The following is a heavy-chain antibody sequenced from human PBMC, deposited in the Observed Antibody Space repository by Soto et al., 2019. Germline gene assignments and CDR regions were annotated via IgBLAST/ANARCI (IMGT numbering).Heavy chain of an antibody. D-gene: IGHD2-2*02. J-gene: IGHJ4*02. V-gene: IGHV4-59*01. CDR3: ARVPAAIPYFDY. CDR2: IYYSGST. CDR1: GGSISSYY. Sequence: SETLSLTCTVSGGSISSYYWSWIRQPPGKGLEWIGYIYYSGSTNYNPSLKSRVTISVDTSKNQFSLKLSSVTAADTAVYYCARVPAAIPYFDYWGQGTLVTVSS.